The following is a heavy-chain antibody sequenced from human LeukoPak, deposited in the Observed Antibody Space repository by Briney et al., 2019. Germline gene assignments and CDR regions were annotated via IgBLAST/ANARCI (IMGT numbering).Heavy chain of an antibody. CDR1: GGSISSSSYY. V-gene: IGHV4-39*01. CDR3: ARLGGCTNGVCYRNWFDP. CDR2: IYYSGST. Sequence: SETLSLTCTVSGGSISSSSYYWGWIRQPPGKGLEWIGSIYYSGSTYYNPSLKSRVTISVDTSKNQFSLKLSSVTAADTAVYYCARLGGCTNGVCYRNWFDPWGQGTLVTVSS. J-gene: IGHJ5*02. D-gene: IGHD2-8*01.